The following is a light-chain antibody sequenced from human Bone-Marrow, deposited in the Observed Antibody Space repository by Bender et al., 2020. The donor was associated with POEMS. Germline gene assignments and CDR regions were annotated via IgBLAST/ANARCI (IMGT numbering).Light chain of an antibody. J-gene: IGLJ2*01. CDR3: SSYAGTYVL. CDR2: EVT. V-gene: IGLV2-23*02. CDR1: SSDVGSYNL. Sequence: QSALTQPASVSGSPGQSITISCTGTSSDVGSYNLVSWYQQHPGKAPKLMIYEVTKRPSGVSNRFSGSKSGNTASLSISVLQTDDEADYYCSSYAGTYVLFGGGTKLTVL.